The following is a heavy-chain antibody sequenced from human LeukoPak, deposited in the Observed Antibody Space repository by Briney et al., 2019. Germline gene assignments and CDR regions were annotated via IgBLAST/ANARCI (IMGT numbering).Heavy chain of an antibody. J-gene: IGHJ4*02. D-gene: IGHD1-26*01. Sequence: ASVTVSCKASGYTFTGYYMHWVRQAPGQGLEWMGRINPNSGGTNYAQKFQGRVTMTRDTSISTAYMELSRLRSDDTAVYYCARGALRWELLGDFDYWGQGTLVTVSS. CDR1: GYTFTGYY. CDR2: INPNSGGT. V-gene: IGHV1-2*06. CDR3: ARGALRWELLGDFDY.